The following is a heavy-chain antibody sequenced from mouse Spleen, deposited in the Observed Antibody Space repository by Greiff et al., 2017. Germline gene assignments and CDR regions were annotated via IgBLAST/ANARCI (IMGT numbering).Heavy chain of an antibody. CDR3: ARRDYGSRGYAMDY. V-gene: IGHV5-17*01. CDR2: ISSGSSTI. CDR1: GFTFSDYG. Sequence: EVQRVESGGGLVKPGGSLKLSCAASGFTFSDYGMHWVRQAPEKGLEWVAYISSGSSTIYYADTVKGRFTISRDNAKNTLFLQMTSLRSEDTAMYYCARRDYGSRGYAMDYWGQGTSVTVSS. J-gene: IGHJ4*01. D-gene: IGHD1-1*01.